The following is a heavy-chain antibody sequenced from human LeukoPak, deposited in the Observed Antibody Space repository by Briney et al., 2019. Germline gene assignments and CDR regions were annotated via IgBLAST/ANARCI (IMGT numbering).Heavy chain of an antibody. Sequence: SETLSLTCTVSGGSISSSTFYWGWIRQPPGKGLEWIGSLYYSGSTYYNPSLKSRVTISVDTSKNQFSLKLSSVTAADTAAYYCARVGSGYSYGPFDYWGQGTLVTVSS. V-gene: IGHV4-39*07. D-gene: IGHD5-18*01. CDR3: ARVGSGYSYGPFDY. J-gene: IGHJ4*02. CDR1: GGSISSSTFY. CDR2: LYYSGST.